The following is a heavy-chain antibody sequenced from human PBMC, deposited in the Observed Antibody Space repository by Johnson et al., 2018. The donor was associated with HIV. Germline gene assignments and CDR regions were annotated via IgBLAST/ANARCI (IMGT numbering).Heavy chain of an antibody. CDR3: AREGELGRDAFDI. V-gene: IGHV3-30*03. J-gene: IGHJ3*02. D-gene: IGHD1-7*01. CDR2: ISYDGSNK. CDR1: GFTVSSNY. Sequence: QVQLVESGGGVVQPGRSLRLSCAASGFTVSSNYMSWVRQAPGKGLEWVAVISYDGSNKYYADSVKGRFTISRDNSKNTLYLQMNSLRAEDTAVYYCAREGELGRDAFDIWGQGTMVTVSS.